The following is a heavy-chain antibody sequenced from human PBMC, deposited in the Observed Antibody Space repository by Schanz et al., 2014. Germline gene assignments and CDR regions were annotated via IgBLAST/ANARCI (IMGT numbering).Heavy chain of an antibody. CDR3: ARPNSASYRIYYFDY. J-gene: IGHJ4*02. CDR1: GDSISTSYY. V-gene: IGHV4-39*01. CDR2: VYYSGGP. D-gene: IGHD1-26*01. Sequence: QVQLQESGPGLVKPSETLSLTCTVSGDSISTSYYWGWIRQPPGKGLEGIGSVYYSGGPYYNPSPRTSVTMPVDTPKNQFPLSLRSVTAADTAVYYCARPNSASYRIYYFDYWGQGTLVTVSS.